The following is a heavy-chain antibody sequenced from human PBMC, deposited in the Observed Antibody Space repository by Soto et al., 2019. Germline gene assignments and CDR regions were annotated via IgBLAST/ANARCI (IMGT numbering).Heavy chain of an antibody. D-gene: IGHD3-3*01. CDR2: MNPNSGNT. Sequence: QVQLVQSGAEVKKPGASVKVSCKASVYTFTSYDINWVRQATVQGLEWMGWMNPNSGNTGYAQKFQGRVTMTRNTSMSTAYVELSSLRSEDTAVYYCARDRVEWLDVWGQVTTVTVSS. V-gene: IGHV1-8*01. J-gene: IGHJ6*02. CDR3: ARDRVEWLDV. CDR1: VYTFTSYD.